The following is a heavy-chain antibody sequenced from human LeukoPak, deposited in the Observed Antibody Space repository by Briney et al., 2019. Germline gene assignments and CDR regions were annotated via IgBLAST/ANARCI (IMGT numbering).Heavy chain of an antibody. CDR2: IYYSGST. CDR1: GGSISSYY. J-gene: IGHJ3*02. D-gene: IGHD3-22*01. CDR3: ARAIGWDYYDCRGPNDAFDI. Sequence: PSETLSLSCAVSGGSISSYYRSWIRQPPGKGLEWIGYIYYSGSTNYNPSLKSRVTISVDTSKNQFSLKLSSVTPADTAVYYCARAIGWDYYDCRGPNDAFDIWGQRTRHTLSS. V-gene: IGHV4-59*01.